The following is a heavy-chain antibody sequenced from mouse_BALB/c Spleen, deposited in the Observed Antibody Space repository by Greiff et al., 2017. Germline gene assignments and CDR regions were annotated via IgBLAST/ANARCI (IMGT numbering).Heavy chain of an antibody. CDR1: GFTFSSYT. J-gene: IGHJ4*01. V-gene: IGHV5-6-4*01. CDR3: TRDSKDYGVYYAMDY. Sequence: EVMLVESGGGLVKPGGSLKLSCAASGFTFSSYTMSWVRQTPEKRLEWVATISSGGSYTYYPDSVKGRFTISRDNAKNTLYLQMSSLKSEDTAMYYCTRDSKDYGVYYAMDYWGQGTSVTVSS. CDR2: ISSGGSYT. D-gene: IGHD2-4*01.